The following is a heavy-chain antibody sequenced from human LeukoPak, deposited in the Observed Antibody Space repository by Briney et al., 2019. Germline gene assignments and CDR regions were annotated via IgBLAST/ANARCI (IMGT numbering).Heavy chain of an antibody. CDR1: GGTFSSYA. CDR3: ERDEFRVAVAGTFDY. V-gene: IGHV1-69*04. J-gene: IGHJ4*02. CDR2: IIPILGIA. Sequence: SVKDSFKASGGTFSSYAISWVRQAPAQGLEWMGRIIPILGIANYAQKFQGRVTITADKSTSTVYMELSSLRSEDTAVYYCERDEFRVAVAGTFDYWGQGTLVTVSS. D-gene: IGHD6-19*01.